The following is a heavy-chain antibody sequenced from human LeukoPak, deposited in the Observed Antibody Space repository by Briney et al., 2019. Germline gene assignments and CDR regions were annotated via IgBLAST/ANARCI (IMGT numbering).Heavy chain of an antibody. Sequence: PGGSLRLSCAASGFTFSNYGMDWVRQAPGKGLEWVSYISSSSSSIYYADSVKGRFTISRDNAENSLFLQMNSLRAEDTAVYYCARGGAARPDYWGQGTLVTVSS. CDR3: ARGGAARPDY. CDR1: GFTFSNYG. CDR2: ISSSSSSI. J-gene: IGHJ4*02. D-gene: IGHD6-6*01. V-gene: IGHV3-48*01.